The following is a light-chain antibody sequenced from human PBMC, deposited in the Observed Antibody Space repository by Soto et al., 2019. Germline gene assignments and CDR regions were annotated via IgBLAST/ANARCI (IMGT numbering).Light chain of an antibody. CDR3: CSYAPESTYV. Sequence: QSVLSQPASVSGSPGQSITISCTGTSSDVGAYDSVSWYQQHPHKAPQLIIYKGTQRPSGVSNRFSGSTSGNAASLTISGLQADDEADYLCCSYAPESTYVCGNGTKVTVL. CDR2: KGT. J-gene: IGLJ1*01. V-gene: IGLV2-23*01. CDR1: SSDVGAYDS.